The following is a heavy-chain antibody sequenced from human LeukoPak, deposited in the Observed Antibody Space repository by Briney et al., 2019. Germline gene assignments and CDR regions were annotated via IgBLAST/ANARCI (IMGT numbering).Heavy chain of an antibody. J-gene: IGHJ4*02. V-gene: IGHV4-59*01. CDR2: ISYSGST. Sequence: SETLYLTCTVSGGSINGYYWSWIRQPPGKELEWVGYISYSGSTNYNPSLKSRVTISVDTSKNQFSLKLSSVTAADTAIYYCARDGRAGSLFAYWGQGTLVTVSS. D-gene: IGHD6-19*01. CDR3: ARDGRAGSLFAY. CDR1: GGSINGYY.